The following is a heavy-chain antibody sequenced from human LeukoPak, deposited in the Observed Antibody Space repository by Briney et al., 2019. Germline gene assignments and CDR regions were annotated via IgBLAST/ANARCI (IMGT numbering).Heavy chain of an antibody. CDR3: ARKSASGNYPLDY. CDR1: GFTFSDYG. J-gene: IGHJ4*02. CDR2: ISGSGIST. D-gene: IGHD3-10*01. Sequence: GGSLRLSCAAAGFTFSDYGMNWVRQAPGKGLEWVSGISGSGISTYYADSVKGRFTISRDNAKNTVFLQMSSLRAEDTALYYCARKSASGNYPLDYWGQGTLVTVSS. V-gene: IGHV3-23*01.